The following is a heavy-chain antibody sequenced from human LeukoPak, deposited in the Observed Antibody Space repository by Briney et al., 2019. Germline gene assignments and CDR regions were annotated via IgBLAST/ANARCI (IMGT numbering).Heavy chain of an antibody. V-gene: IGHV4-59*01. J-gene: IGHJ4*02. CDR3: ARDRSGYSSGIDY. Sequence: PSETLSLTCTVSGGSISSYYWSWIRQPPEKGLEWIGYISHSGSTNYNPSLKSRVTISVDTSKNQFSLKLSSVTAADTAVYYCARDRSGYSSGIDYWGQGTLVTVSS. CDR1: GGSISSYY. D-gene: IGHD6-25*01. CDR2: ISHSGST.